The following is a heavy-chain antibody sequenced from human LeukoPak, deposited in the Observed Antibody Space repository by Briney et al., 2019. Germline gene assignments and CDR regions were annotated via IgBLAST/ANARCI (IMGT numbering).Heavy chain of an antibody. D-gene: IGHD2-15*01. CDR2: IKQDGSAK. CDR1: GFTFSRHW. CDR3: ARDNGWSADF. J-gene: IGHJ4*02. Sequence: GGSLRLSCAASGFTFSRHWMYWVRQAPGRGLEWVANIKQDGSAKPYVDSVKGRFTISRDNAKNSLFLQMNSLRAEDTAVYYCARDNGWSADFWGQGTLVTVSS. V-gene: IGHV3-7*03.